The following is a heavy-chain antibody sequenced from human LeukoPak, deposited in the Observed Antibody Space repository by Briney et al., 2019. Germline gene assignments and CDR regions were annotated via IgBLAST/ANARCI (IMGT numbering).Heavy chain of an antibody. V-gene: IGHV3-7*01. CDR3: ARDRSFDWLLPSDAFDI. CDR1: GFTFSSYS. D-gene: IGHD3-9*01. CDR2: IKQDGSEK. J-gene: IGHJ3*02. Sequence: PGGSLRLSCAASGFTFSSYSMNWVRQAPGKGLEWVANIKQDGSEKYYVDSVKGRFTISRDNAKNSLYLQMNSLRAEDTAVYYCARDRSFDWLLPSDAFDIWGQGTMVTVSS.